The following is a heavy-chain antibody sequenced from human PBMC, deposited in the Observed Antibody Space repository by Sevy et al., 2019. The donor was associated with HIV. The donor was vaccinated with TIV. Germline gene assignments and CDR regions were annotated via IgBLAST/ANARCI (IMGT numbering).Heavy chain of an antibody. J-gene: IGHJ5*02. Sequence: GGSLRLSCAASGFTFNDYNLSWIRRAPGKGLEWVSYSSTSTSTTTIYYADSVKGRFTISRDNAKNSIYLQMNSLRVDDTAVYYCARAAGWFDAWGQGTLVTVSS. CDR1: GFTFNDYN. CDR2: SSTSTSTTTI. CDR3: ARAAGWFDA. V-gene: IGHV3-11*01.